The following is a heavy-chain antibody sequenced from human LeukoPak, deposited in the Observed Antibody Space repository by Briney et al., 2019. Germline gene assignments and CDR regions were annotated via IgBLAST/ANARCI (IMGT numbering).Heavy chain of an antibody. V-gene: IGHV3-23*01. CDR3: TKDPNGDYVGAFDF. CDR2: IRGSGSGT. CDR1: GFTFSSYA. J-gene: IGHJ3*01. Sequence: GGSLRLSCAASGFTFSSYAMTWVRQAPGKGLEWVSSIRGSGSGTDYADSVEGRFTISRDNSKNTLYLQMNRLRAEDTAVYYCTKDPNGDYVGAFDFWGQGTLVTVSS. D-gene: IGHD4-17*01.